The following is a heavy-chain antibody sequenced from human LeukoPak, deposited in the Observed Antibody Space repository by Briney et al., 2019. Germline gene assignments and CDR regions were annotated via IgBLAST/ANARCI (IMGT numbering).Heavy chain of an antibody. D-gene: IGHD3-10*01. Sequence: ASVKVSCKASGYSFTSHYMHWVRQAPGQGLEWMGLINPSGSSTLYAQKFQGRVTMTRDMSTTTDYMELSSLRSEDTAVYYCATATMVRDVHFDYWGQGTLVTVSS. CDR1: GYSFTSHY. V-gene: IGHV1-46*01. J-gene: IGHJ4*02. CDR2: INPSGSST. CDR3: ATATMVRDVHFDY.